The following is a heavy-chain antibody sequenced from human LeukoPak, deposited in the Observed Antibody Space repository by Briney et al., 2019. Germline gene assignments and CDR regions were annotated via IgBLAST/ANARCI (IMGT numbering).Heavy chain of an antibody. Sequence: GGSLRLFCSASGFIFSPYAMHWVRQAPGKGLEYVSSISSEGKTTYYADSVKGRFTISRDNSKNTLYLQMSSLRPKDTAVYYCVKDRWVDHWGQGTLVTVSS. CDR3: VKDRWVDH. D-gene: IGHD6-13*01. V-gene: IGHV3-64D*06. CDR1: GFIFSPYA. J-gene: IGHJ4*02. CDR2: ISSEGKTT.